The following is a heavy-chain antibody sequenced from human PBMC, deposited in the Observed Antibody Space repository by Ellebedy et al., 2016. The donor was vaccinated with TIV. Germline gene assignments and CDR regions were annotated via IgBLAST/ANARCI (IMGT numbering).Heavy chain of an antibody. CDR3: ARRRDGSNWYFDL. D-gene: IGHD5-24*01. CDR2: IFPGDSDY. V-gene: IGHV5-51*01. J-gene: IGHJ2*01. Sequence: GESLKISCKSSGYRFSSCWIGWVRQMPGKGLELMGIIFPGDSDYIYSPSFEGQVTISADKSINTAYLQWSSLKVSDTAMYYCARRRDGSNWYFDLWGRGTLVTVSS. CDR1: GYRFSSCW.